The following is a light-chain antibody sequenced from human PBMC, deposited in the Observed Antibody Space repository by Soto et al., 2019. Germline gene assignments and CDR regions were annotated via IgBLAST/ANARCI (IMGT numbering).Light chain of an antibody. CDR2: SVS. J-gene: IGKJ5*01. CDR1: QSIGKH. V-gene: IGKV1-39*01. CDR3: QQGYTSSIT. Sequence: DIQMTQSPSSLSASVGDRVTITCRASQSIGKHLNWYQQKPGKAPKFLIYSVSSLQSGVPSRFSGSGSGTDFTLTINSLQPEDFATYYCQQGYTSSITLGQWTRLEIK.